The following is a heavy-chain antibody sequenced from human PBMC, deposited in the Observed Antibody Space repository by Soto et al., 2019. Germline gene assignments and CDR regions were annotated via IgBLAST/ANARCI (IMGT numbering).Heavy chain of an antibody. V-gene: IGHV4-30-4*01. CDR1: GGSISSGDYY. CDR2: IYYSGST. Sequence: PSETLSLTCTVSGGSISSGDYYWSWIRQPPGKGLEWIGYIYYSGSTNYNPSLKSRVTISVDTSKNQFSLKLSSVTAADTAVYYCARHAAISYYYGSGSPKYWFDPWGQGTLVTVSS. J-gene: IGHJ5*02. CDR3: ARHAAISYYYGSGSPKYWFDP. D-gene: IGHD3-10*01.